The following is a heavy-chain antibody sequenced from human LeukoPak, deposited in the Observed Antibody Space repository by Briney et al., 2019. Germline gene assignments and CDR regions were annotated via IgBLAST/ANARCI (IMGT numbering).Heavy chain of an antibody. CDR3: ASGAGTTTYFDK. CDR2: IYYSGST. Sequence: SETLSLTCTVSGGSISSSSYYWGWIRQPPGKGLEWIGSIYYSGSTYYNPSLKSRVTISVDTSKNQFSLKLSSVTAADTAVYYCASGAGTTTYFDKWGQGTLVTVSS. D-gene: IGHD1-26*01. V-gene: IGHV4-39*07. CDR1: GGSISSSSYY. J-gene: IGHJ4*02.